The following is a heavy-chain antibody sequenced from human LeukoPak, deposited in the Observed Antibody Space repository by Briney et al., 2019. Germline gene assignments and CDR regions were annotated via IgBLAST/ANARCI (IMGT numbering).Heavy chain of an antibody. CDR1: GGSISSYY. Sequence: SETLSLTCTVSGGSISSYYWSWIRQPPGKGLEWIGYIYYSGSTNYNPSLKSRVTISVDTSKNQFSLKLSSVTAADTAVYYCARGHYGDYVCAFDIWGQGTMVTVSS. J-gene: IGHJ3*02. CDR2: IYYSGST. V-gene: IGHV4-59*12. D-gene: IGHD4-17*01. CDR3: ARGHYGDYVCAFDI.